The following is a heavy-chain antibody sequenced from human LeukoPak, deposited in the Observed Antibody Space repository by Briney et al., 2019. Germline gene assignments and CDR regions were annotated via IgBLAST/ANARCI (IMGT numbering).Heavy chain of an antibody. CDR3: ARTCSSSSCYMIH. CDR1: GYTFANFG. J-gene: IGHJ4*02. D-gene: IGHD2-2*02. V-gene: IGHV1-18*01. Sequence: ASVKVSCKASGYTFANFGITWVRQAPGQGLEWMGWISVYNGNTNYAQNLQGRVTLTTDTSTSTAYMELRSLRSDDTALYYCARTCSSSSCYMIHWGQGTLVTVSS. CDR2: ISVYNGNT.